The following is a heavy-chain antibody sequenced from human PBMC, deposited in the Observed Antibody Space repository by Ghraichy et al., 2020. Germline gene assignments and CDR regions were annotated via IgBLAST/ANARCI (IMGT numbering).Heavy chain of an antibody. D-gene: IGHD4-17*01. V-gene: IGHV3-23*01. J-gene: IGHJ4*02. CDR2: ITDKSRHT. CDR1: GFTFSSYA. Sequence: SCAASGFTFSSYAMNWVRQAPGKGLEWVSAITDKSRHTYYADSVKGRFTISRDNSRNTLYLQMNSLRAEDTAVYYCAKDMGTYGDYARGFDYWGQGTLVTVSS. CDR3: AKDMGTYGDYARGFDY.